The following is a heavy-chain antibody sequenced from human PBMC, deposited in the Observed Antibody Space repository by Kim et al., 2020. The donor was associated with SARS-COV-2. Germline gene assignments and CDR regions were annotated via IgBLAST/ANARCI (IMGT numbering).Heavy chain of an antibody. CDR3: ARGSPRGWAARHYYYGMDV. CDR2: ISSSSSYI. CDR1: GFTFSSYS. Sequence: GGSLRLSCAASGFTFSSYSMNCVRQAPGKGLEWVSSISSSSSYIYYADSVKGRFTISRDNAKNSLYLQMNSLRAEDTAVYYCARGSPRGWAARHYYYGMDVWGQGTTVTVSS. J-gene: IGHJ6*02. V-gene: IGHV3-21*01. D-gene: IGHD6-6*01.